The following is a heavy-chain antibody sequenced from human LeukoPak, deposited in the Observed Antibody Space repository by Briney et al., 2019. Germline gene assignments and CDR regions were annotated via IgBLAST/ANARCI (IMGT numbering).Heavy chain of an antibody. CDR1: GYTFTGYY. Sequence: GASVKVSCTASGYTFTGYYMHWVRQAPGQGLEWMGWINPNSGGTNYAQKFQGRVTMTRDTSISTVYMQLSSLRSEDTAVYYCARDVIVGATTFDIWGQETMVTVSS. J-gene: IGHJ3*02. CDR3: ARDVIVGATTFDI. D-gene: IGHD1-26*01. CDR2: INPNSGGT. V-gene: IGHV1-2*02.